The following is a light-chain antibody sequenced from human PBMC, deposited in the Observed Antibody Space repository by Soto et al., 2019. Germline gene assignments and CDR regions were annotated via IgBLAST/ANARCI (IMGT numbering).Light chain of an antibody. CDR3: QQLNSYPLT. CDR1: QGISSY. J-gene: IGKJ4*01. Sequence: DIPLTQSPSFLSASVGDRVTITCRASQGISSYLPWYQQKPGKAPKLLIYAASTLQSGVPSRFSGSGSGTEFTLTISSLQPDDFATYYCQQLNSYPLTFGGRTKVEIK. V-gene: IGKV1-9*01. CDR2: AAS.